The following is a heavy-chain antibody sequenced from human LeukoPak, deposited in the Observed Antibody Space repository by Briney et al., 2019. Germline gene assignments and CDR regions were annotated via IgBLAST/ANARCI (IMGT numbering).Heavy chain of an antibody. D-gene: IGHD3-3*01. V-gene: IGHV3-30*18. CDR2: ISYDGSNK. J-gene: IGHJ4*02. Sequence: GGSLRLSCAASGFTFSSYGMHWVRQAPGKGLEWVAVISYDGSNKYYADSVKGRFTISRDNSKNTLYLQMNSLRAEDTAVYYCAKDRRFLEWSIDYWGQGTLVTVSS. CDR1: GFTFSSYG. CDR3: AKDRRFLEWSIDY.